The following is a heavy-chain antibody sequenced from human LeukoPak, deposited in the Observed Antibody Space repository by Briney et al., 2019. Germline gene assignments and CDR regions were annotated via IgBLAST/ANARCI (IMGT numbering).Heavy chain of an antibody. CDR2: INPGDYDA. Sequence: GESLKISCKASGYSFSSYWIGWVRQMPGKGLEWMAIINPGDYDARYSPSSQGQVTVSADRSISTAYMQWSTLKASDTATYYCTKAPTSSLSFFDFWGQGTLVTVSS. J-gene: IGHJ4*02. CDR1: GYSFSSYW. D-gene: IGHD5-24*01. V-gene: IGHV5-51*01. CDR3: TKAPTSSLSFFDF.